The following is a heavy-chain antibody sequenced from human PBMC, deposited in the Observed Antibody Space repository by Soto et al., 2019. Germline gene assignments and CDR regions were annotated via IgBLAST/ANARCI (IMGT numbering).Heavy chain of an antibody. V-gene: IGHV1-46*01. J-gene: IGHJ5*02. CDR2: INPRGGAT. Sequence: QVQLVQSGAEVKKSGASVTVSCKASGHTLANFYIHWVRQAPGQVLGWMGKINPRGGATTYAQGFQGRVTVTWDTSATTVVLEMRSLTADDTAVYYCAKKTVALSLGGFDPWGQGTLVTVSS. D-gene: IGHD3-16*01. CDR3: AKKTVALSLGGFDP. CDR1: GHTLANFY.